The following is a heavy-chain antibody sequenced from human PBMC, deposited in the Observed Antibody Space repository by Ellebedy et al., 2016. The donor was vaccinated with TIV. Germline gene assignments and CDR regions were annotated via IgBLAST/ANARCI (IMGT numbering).Heavy chain of an antibody. CDR1: GGSITNDGYH. Sequence: MPGGSLRLSCTASGGSITNDGYHWGWIRQTPGRGLEWVGTIHSSGLTHYNPSLKSLVTLSAEPSKAQVSLKLISVTAADTAIYYCASDPNNIRWFYFWGQGTLVTVSS. CDR2: IHSSGLT. D-gene: IGHD1-14*01. J-gene: IGHJ5*01. V-gene: IGHV4-39*07. CDR3: ASDPNNIRWFYF.